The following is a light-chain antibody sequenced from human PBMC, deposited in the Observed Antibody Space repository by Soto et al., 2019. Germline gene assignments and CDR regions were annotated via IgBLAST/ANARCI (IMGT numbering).Light chain of an antibody. CDR1: RSNIGRNY. V-gene: IGLV1-47*01. Sequence: QSVLTQPPSASGTPGQRVTISCSGSRSNIGRNYVYWYQHLPGTAPKLLIQTNNERPSGVPDRFSGSKSGTSVSLAISGLRSEDEATYYCQSYDSTLSARDVFGTGTKLTVL. CDR3: QSYDSTLSARDV. J-gene: IGLJ1*01. CDR2: TNN.